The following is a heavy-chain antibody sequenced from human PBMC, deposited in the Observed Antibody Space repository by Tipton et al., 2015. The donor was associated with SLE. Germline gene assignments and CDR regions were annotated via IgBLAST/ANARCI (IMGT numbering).Heavy chain of an antibody. CDR2: IHHSGSA. Sequence: TLSLTCTVSGGSISSYYWSWIRQPPGKGLEWIGYIHHSGSANYNPSLKSRVTISVDTSKTQFSLKLSSVTAADTAVYYCARGWGYDSLYYYYGMDVWGQGTTVTVSS. CDR3: ARGWGYDSLYYYYGMDV. CDR1: GGSISSYY. V-gene: IGHV4-59*01. J-gene: IGHJ6*02. D-gene: IGHD5-12*01.